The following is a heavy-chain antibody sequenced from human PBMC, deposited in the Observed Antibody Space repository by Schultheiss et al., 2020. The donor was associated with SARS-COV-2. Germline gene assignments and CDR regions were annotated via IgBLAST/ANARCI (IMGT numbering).Heavy chain of an antibody. V-gene: IGHV4-39*01. Sequence: SETLSLTCTVSGGSISSSSYYWGWIHQPTGKGLEWIGSIYYSGSTNYNPSLKSRVTISVDTSKNQFSLKLSSVTAADTAVYYCARGDTIFVYWGQGALVTVSS. J-gene: IGHJ4*02. CDR2: IYYSGST. CDR3: ARGDTIFVY. D-gene: IGHD3-10*01. CDR1: GGSISSSSYY.